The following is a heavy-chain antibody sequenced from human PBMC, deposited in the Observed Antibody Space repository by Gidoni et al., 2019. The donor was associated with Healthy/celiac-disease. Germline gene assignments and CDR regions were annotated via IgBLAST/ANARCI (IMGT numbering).Heavy chain of an antibody. J-gene: IGHJ5*02. Sequence: QLQLQESGPGLVKPSETLSLTCTVSGGSISSSSYYWGWIRQPPGKGLEWIGSIYYSGSTYYNPSLKSRVTISVDTSKNQFSLKLSSVTAADTAVYYCANLPGLRGLGWFDPWGQGTLVTVSS. CDR2: IYYSGST. CDR1: GGSISSSSYY. D-gene: IGHD4-17*01. CDR3: ANLPGLRGLGWFDP. V-gene: IGHV4-39*01.